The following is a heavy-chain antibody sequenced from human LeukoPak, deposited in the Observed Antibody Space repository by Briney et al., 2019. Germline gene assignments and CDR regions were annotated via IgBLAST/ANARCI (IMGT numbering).Heavy chain of an antibody. CDR3: ARGQKYRYGYTVTELGSGYFDY. D-gene: IGHD5-18*01. J-gene: IGHJ4*02. Sequence: SETLSLTCTVSGGSISSYYWSWLRQPPGKGLEYIGYTHYSGATNYNPSLKSPVTISVDTSKNQFSLRLSSVTAADTAVYFCARGQKYRYGYTVTELGSGYFDYWGQGTLVTVSS. V-gene: IGHV4-59*12. CDR1: GGSISSYY. CDR2: THYSGAT.